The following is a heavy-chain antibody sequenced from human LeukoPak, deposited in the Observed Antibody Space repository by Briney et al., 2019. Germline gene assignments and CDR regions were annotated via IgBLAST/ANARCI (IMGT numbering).Heavy chain of an antibody. J-gene: IGHJ5*02. D-gene: IGHD3-3*01. Sequence: ASVKVSCKASGYTFTSYYIHWVRQAPGQGLEWMGIINPSGGSTSYAQKFQGRVTMTRDTSTSTVYMELSSLRSEDTAVYYCARGGFLEWLLSQGFDPWGQGTLVTVSS. CDR1: GYTFTSYY. CDR3: ARGGFLEWLLSQGFDP. CDR2: INPSGGST. V-gene: IGHV1-46*01.